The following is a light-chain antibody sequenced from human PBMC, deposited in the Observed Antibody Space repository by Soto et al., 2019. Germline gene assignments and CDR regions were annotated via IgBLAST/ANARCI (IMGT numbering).Light chain of an antibody. CDR1: QTVRNNY. CDR2: DAS. V-gene: IGKV3-20*01. CDR3: HQYGSSPWT. J-gene: IGKJ1*01. Sequence: EVVLTQSPGTLSLSPGERATLSCRASQTVRNNYLAWYQQKPGQAPRLLIYDASSRATGIPDRFSGGGSGTDFTLTISRLEPEDFAVYYCHQYGSSPWTFGQGTKVDVK.